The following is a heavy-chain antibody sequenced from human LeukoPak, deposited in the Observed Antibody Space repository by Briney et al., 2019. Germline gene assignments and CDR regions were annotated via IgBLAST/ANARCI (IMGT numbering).Heavy chain of an antibody. V-gene: IGHV3-21*06. CDR2: ISSSSSEV. Sequence: SGGSLRLSCAASGFTFSAYSMNWIRQAPGKGLEWVSSISSSSSEVYYADSVRGRFTISRDAAENYLYLQVNNLRAEDTAVYYCARGGGANNWDYYFDYWGRGTLVTVSS. D-gene: IGHD1-1*01. J-gene: IGHJ4*02. CDR1: GFTFSAYS. CDR3: ARGGGANNWDYYFDY.